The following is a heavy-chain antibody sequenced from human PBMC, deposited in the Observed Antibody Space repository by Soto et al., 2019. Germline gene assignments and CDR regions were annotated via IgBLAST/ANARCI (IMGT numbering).Heavy chain of an antibody. CDR2: IIPILAIA. V-gene: IGHV1-69*08. J-gene: IGHJ4*02. Sequence: QVQLVQSGAEVRKPGSSVKVPCKASGGTFSSYTISWVRQAPGQGLEWMGRIIPILAIANYAQKFQGRVTITADKSTRTAYMELSSLRSEDTAVYYCAREAGWELPDWGQGTLVTVSS. CDR3: AREAGWELPD. D-gene: IGHD1-26*01. CDR1: GGTFSSYT.